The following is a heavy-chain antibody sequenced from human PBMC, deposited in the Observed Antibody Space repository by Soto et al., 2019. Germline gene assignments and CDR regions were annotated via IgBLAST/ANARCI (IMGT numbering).Heavy chain of an antibody. CDR1: GFTFSSYE. D-gene: IGHD6-13*01. CDR3: ARDPGNYYYYGMDV. V-gene: IGHV3-48*03. J-gene: IGHJ6*02. Sequence: GGSLRLSCAASGFTFSSYEMNWVRQAPGKGLEWVSYISSSGSTIYYADSVKGRFTISRDNAKNSLYLQMNSLRAEDTAVYYCARDPGNYYYYGMDVWGQGTTVTVSS. CDR2: ISSSGSTI.